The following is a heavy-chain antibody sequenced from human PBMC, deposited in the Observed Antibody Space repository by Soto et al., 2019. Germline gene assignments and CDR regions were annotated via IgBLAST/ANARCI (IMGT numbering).Heavy chain of an antibody. CDR3: ARDLSGGGLDY. V-gene: IGHV3-64*07. J-gene: IGHJ4*02. D-gene: IGHD3-10*01. Sequence: EVQLVESGGGLVQSGGSLRLSCAASGFTFSVFVMHWVRQVPGKGLEYVSVISSDGDGRYYADSVKGRFTISRDNSKNTLYLQMGSLRPEDMGLYYCARDLSGGGLDYWGQGTLVTVSS. CDR2: ISSDGDGR. CDR1: GFTFSVFV.